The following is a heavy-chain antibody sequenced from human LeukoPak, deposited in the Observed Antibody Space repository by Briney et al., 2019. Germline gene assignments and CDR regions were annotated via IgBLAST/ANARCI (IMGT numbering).Heavy chain of an antibody. CDR2: IRSDGISK. D-gene: IGHD5-12*01. CDR3: AKGKIPPGGFHFDY. J-gene: IGHJ4*02. Sequence: GGSLRLSRAASGFTFSSFGIHWVHQAPGKGLEWVAFIRSDGISKYYADSVKGRFTISRDNSKSTLYLQVNSLGAEDTAVYYCAKGKIPPGGFHFDYWGQGTLVTVSS. V-gene: IGHV3-30*02. CDR1: GFTFSSFG.